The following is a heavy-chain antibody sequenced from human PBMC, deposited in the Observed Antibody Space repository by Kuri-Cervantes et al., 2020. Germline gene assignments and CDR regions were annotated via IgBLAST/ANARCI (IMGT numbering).Heavy chain of an antibody. CDR2: IIPIFGTA. V-gene: IGHV1-69*05. J-gene: IGHJ3*02. CDR3: ARGAADDAFDI. D-gene: IGHD6-13*01. CDR1: GDTFNSYV. Sequence: SAKVSCKTSGDTFNSYVLSWMRQAPGQGLEWMGGIIPIFGTANYAQKFQGRVTITTDESTSTAYMELSSLRSEDTAVYYCARGAADDAFDIWGQGTMVTVSS.